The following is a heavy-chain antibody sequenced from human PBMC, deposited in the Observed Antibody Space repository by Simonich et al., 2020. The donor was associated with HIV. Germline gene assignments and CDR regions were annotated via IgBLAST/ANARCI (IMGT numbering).Heavy chain of an antibody. CDR1: GGSIHNYF. CDR2: ISNSART. CDR3: ARGGRHFDY. J-gene: IGHJ4*02. V-gene: IGHV4-59*12. Sequence: QVQLQESGPGLVKPSETLSLTCIVSGGSIHNYFWSWIRQPPGRGLEWVGYISNSARTNYNPSLKRRVTISVDTSKNQFSLKLNSVTAADTAVYYCARGGRHFDYWGQGTLVTVSS.